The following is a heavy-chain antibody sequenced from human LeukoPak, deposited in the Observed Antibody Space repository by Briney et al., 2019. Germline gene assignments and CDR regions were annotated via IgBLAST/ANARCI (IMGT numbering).Heavy chain of an antibody. Sequence: PGGSLRLSCAASGFTFSSYAMHWVRQAPGKGLEWVAVISYDGSNKYYADSVKGRFTISRDNSKNTLYLQMNSLRAEDTAMYYCARTLTFGGVIVSASLDYWGLGILVTVSS. CDR2: ISYDGSNK. CDR3: ARTLTFGGVIVSASLDY. J-gene: IGHJ4*02. D-gene: IGHD3-16*02. CDR1: GFTFSSYA. V-gene: IGHV3-30-3*01.